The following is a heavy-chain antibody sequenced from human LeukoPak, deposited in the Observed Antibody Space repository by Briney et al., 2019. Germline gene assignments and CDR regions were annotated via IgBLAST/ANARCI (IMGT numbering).Heavy chain of an antibody. D-gene: IGHD4-17*01. J-gene: IGHJ3*01. CDR1: GFTFSIYS. CDR2: IGGSSSSL. Sequence: PGGSLRLSCAASGFTFSIYSMNWVRQAPGKGLEWVSSIGGSSSSLYYAESVKGRLTISRDNAKNSLYLQMNSLRAEDTAVYYCAKEAGQDYGALDAFDVWGQGTMVTVSS. CDR3: AKEAGQDYGALDAFDV. V-gene: IGHV3-21*01.